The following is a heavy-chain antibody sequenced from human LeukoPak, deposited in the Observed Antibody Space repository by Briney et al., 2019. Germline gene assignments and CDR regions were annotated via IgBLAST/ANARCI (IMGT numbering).Heavy chain of an antibody. V-gene: IGHV4-34*01. J-gene: IGHJ4*02. Sequence: PSETLSLTCAVYGGSFSGYYWSWIRQPPGKGLEWIGEINHSGSTDYNPSLKSRVTISVDTSKNQFSLKLSSVTAADTAVYYCARARSVVLMVYAKRLLFDCWGQGTLVTVSS. D-gene: IGHD2-8*01. CDR2: INHSGST. CDR1: GGSFSGYY. CDR3: ARARSVVLMVYAKRLLFDC.